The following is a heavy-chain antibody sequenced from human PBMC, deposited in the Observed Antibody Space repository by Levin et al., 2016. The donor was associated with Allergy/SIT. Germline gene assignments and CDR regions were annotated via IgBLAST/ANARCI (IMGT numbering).Heavy chain of an antibody. CDR3: ARDRGGGAVAGFDY. CDR2: IYYSGST. V-gene: IGHV4-59*01. Sequence: SETLSLTCTVSGGSISSYYWSWIRQPPGKGLEWIGYIYYSGSTNYNPSLKSRVTISVDTSKNQFSLKLSSVTAADTAVYYCARDRGGGAVAGFDYWGQGTLVTVSS. CDR1: GGSISSYY. J-gene: IGHJ4*02. D-gene: IGHD6-19*01.